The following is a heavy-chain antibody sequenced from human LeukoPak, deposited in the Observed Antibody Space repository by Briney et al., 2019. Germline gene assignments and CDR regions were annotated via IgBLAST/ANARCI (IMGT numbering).Heavy chain of an antibody. D-gene: IGHD6-13*01. CDR2: INPSGGST. J-gene: IGHJ4*02. CDR3: ARDIVAKKTQQLVRGPFDY. V-gene: IGHV1-46*01. Sequence: ASVKVSCKASGYTFTSYYMHWVRQAPGQGLEWMGIINPSGGSTSYAQKFQGRVTMTRDMSTSTVYKELSSLRSEDTAVYYCARDIVAKKTQQLVRGPFDYWGQGTLVTVSS. CDR1: GYTFTSYY.